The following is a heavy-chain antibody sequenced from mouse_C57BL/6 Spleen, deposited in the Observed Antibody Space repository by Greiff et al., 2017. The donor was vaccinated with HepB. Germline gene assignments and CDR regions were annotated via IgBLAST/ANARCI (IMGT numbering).Heavy chain of an antibody. J-gene: IGHJ2*01. CDR3: ARRDYGSSFDY. CDR2: IDPSDSYT. Sequence: QVQLQQPGAELVKPGASVKLSCKASGYTFTSYWMQWVKQRPGQGLEWIGEIDPSDSYTNYNQKFKGKATLTVDTSSSTAYMQLSSLTSEDSAVYYCARRDYGSSFDYWGQGTTLTVSS. CDR1: GYTFTSYW. V-gene: IGHV1-50*01. D-gene: IGHD1-1*01.